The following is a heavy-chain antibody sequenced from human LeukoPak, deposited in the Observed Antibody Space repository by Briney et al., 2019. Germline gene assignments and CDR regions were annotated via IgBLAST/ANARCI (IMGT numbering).Heavy chain of an antibody. V-gene: IGHV3-7*01. CDR3: ATVSRGYSGYPWDY. CDR2: IDQDGSRR. D-gene: IGHD5-12*01. CDR1: AITFSRYW. J-gene: IGHJ4*02. Sequence: GGSLRLSCTASAITFSRYWMSWVRQAPGKGLEWVANIDQDGSRRDYVDSVRGRFTISKDNARNSLYLQMNSLRVEDTAVYYCATVSRGYSGYPWDYLGQGTLVTISS.